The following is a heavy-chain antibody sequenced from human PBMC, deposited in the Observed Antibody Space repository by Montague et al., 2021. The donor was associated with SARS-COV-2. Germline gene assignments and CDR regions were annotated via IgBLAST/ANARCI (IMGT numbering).Heavy chain of an antibody. CDR1: GFSLSTSGEG. CDR3: AHKVKWELYYFDY. D-gene: IGHD4-23*01. CDR2: IFWDDDK. V-gene: IGHV2-5*02. J-gene: IGHJ4*02. Sequence: PALVKPTQTLTLTCTVSGFSLSTSGEGVGWIRQPPGKALVWLALIFWDDDKRYSPSLKNRVTITKDTSKNQVVLRMTNMDPLDTATYYCAHKVKWELYYFDYWGQGTLVTVSS.